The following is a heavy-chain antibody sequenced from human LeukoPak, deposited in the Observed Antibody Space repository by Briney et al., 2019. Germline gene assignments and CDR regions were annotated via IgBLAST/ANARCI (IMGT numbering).Heavy chain of an antibody. CDR1: GYTFTVYY. CDR3: ARDRVGFGVVGPAARDYYYMDV. V-gene: IGHV1-2*02. J-gene: IGHJ6*03. Sequence: ASVTVSCSASGYTFTVYYIHWVRQAPGPGLEWMGWISPKSGVTKYAQKFQGRGNMTRDRCISTAYMEVSRLTSYDTALFYCARDRVGFGVVGPAARDYYYMDVWGKGTTVTVSS. CDR2: ISPKSGVT. D-gene: IGHD2-2*01.